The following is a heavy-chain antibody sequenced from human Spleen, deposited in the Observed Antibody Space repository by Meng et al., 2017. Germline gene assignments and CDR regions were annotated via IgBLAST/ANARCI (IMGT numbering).Heavy chain of an antibody. D-gene: IGHD3-10*01. CDR3: ARGTPGRSYSDY. Sequence: QVQPVQSEAEVRKPGASVKVSCKASDYTFTGYGVSWVRQAPGQGLEWMAWLGAHDGDTSHAPKFQGRVTVSADRPTATAYMELRSLRSDDTAVYYCARGTPGRSYSDYWGQGTLVTVSS. J-gene: IGHJ4*02. CDR1: DYTFTGYG. CDR2: LGAHDGDT. V-gene: IGHV1-18*01.